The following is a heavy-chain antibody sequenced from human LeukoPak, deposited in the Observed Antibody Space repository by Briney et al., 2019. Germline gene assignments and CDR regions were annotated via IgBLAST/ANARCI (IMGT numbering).Heavy chain of an antibody. CDR1: GGSIRSHY. J-gene: IGHJ4*02. V-gene: IGHV4-59*11. D-gene: IGHD3-9*01. CDR2: IYYSGST. Sequence: SETLSLTCTVSGGSIRSHYWSWIRQPPGKGLEWIGYIYYSGSTNYNPSLKSRVTISVDTSKNQFSLKLSSVTAADTAVYYCAKGDILTGTYFDHWGQGTLVTVSS. CDR3: AKGDILTGTYFDH.